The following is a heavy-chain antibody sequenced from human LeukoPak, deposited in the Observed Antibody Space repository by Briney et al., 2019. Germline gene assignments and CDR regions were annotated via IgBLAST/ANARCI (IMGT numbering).Heavy chain of an antibody. Sequence: PSETLSLTCTVSGGSISSYYWSWIRQPPGKGLEWIGYIYYSGSTNYNPSLKSRVTISVDTSKNQFSLKLSSVTAADTAVYYCARTGPRQLIDYWGQGTLVTVSS. CDR1: GGSISSYY. D-gene: IGHD6-19*01. CDR2: IYYSGST. V-gene: IGHV4-59*01. CDR3: ARTGPRQLIDY. J-gene: IGHJ4*02.